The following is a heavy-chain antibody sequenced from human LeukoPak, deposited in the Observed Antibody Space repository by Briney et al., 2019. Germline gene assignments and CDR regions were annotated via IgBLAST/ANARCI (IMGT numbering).Heavy chain of an antibody. Sequence: PSETLSLTCTVSGGSISSGGHYWSWIRQHPGKGLEWIGYIYYSGSTYYNPSLKSRVTISVDTSKNQFSLKLSSVTAADTAVYYCARERAGTVFDYWGQGTLVTVSS. CDR3: ARERAGTVFDY. CDR1: GGSISSGGHY. J-gene: IGHJ4*02. CDR2: IYYSGST. V-gene: IGHV4-31*03. D-gene: IGHD4-11*01.